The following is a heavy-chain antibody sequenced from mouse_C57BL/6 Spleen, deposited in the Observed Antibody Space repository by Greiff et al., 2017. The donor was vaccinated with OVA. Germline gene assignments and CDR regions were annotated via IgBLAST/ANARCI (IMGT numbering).Heavy chain of an antibody. V-gene: IGHV7-3*01. J-gene: IGHJ2*01. Sequence: EVMLVESGGGLVQPGGSLSLSCAASGFTFTDYYMSWVRQPPGKALEWLGFIRNKANGYTTEYSASVKGRFTISRDNSQSILYLQMNALRAEDSATYYCARSPSYYYGSSLYYFDYWGQGTTLTVSS. D-gene: IGHD1-1*01. CDR1: GFTFTDYY. CDR3: ARSPSYYYGSSLYYFDY. CDR2: IRNKANGYTT.